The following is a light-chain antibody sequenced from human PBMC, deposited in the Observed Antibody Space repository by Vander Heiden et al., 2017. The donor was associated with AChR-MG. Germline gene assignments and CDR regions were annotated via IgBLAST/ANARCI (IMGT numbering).Light chain of an antibody. CDR2: DVS. Sequence: QSALTQPASVSGSPGQSITIPCTGTTSDVGGYDYVSWYQQHPGEAPKLMINDVSNRPSGVSNRYSGSKSGNTASLTISGLQAEDEADYYCSSYTSSSTGVFGGGTKLTVL. CDR1: TSDVGGYDY. V-gene: IGLV2-14*01. CDR3: SSYTSSSTGV. J-gene: IGLJ3*02.